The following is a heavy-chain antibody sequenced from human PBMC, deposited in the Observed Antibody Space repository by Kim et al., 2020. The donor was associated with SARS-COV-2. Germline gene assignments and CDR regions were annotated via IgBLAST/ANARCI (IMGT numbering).Heavy chain of an antibody. Sequence: SETLSLTCTVSGGSISSYYWSWIRQPPGKGLEWIGYIYYSGSTNYNPSLKSRVTISVDTSKNQFSLKLSSVTAADTAVYYCARGSGSYYKENAFDIWGQGTMVTVSS. V-gene: IGHV4-59*01. D-gene: IGHD1-26*01. J-gene: IGHJ3*02. CDR1: GGSISSYY. CDR3: ARGSGSYYKENAFDI. CDR2: IYYSGST.